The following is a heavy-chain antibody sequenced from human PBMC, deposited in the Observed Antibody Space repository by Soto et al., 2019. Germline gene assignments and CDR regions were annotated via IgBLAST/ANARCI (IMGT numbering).Heavy chain of an antibody. J-gene: IGHJ6*02. CDR1: GGSISSSSCY. CDR3: AGSEESIAALYYYYYGMDV. CDR2: IYYSGST. D-gene: IGHD6-6*01. V-gene: IGHV4-39*01. Sequence: SETLSLTCTVSGGSISSSSCYWGWIRQPPGKGLEWIGSIYYSGSTYYNPSLKSRVTISVDTSKNQFSLKLSSVTAADTAVYYCAGSEESIAALYYYYYGMDVWGQGTTVTVSS.